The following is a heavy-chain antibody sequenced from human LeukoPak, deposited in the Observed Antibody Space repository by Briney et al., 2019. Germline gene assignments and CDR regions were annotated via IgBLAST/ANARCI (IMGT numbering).Heavy chain of an antibody. D-gene: IGHD2-15*01. CDR3: AKDRGVCSAGGCYWYYFFDS. CDR2: IKQDGSKK. Sequence: GGSLRLSCVASGFPFSSYWMTWVRQAPGKGLEWVANIKQDGSKKSYVDSVKGRFTISRDNSKNTLYLQMNGLRDEDTAVYYCAKDRGVCSAGGCYWYYFFDSWGQGTLVTVSS. CDR1: GFPFSSYW. J-gene: IGHJ4*02. V-gene: IGHV3-7*03.